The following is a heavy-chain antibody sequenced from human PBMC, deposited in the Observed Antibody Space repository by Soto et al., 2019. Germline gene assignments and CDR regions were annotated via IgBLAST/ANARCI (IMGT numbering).Heavy chain of an antibody. D-gene: IGHD3-16*01. V-gene: IGHV1-18*04. Sequence: ASVKVSCKASGYTFTGYYMHCVRQAPGQGLEWMGWISPYSGNTHYASKVQGRLTMTTDTSTSTAYMDLGSLTSDDTAVYYCAMVDNYVTPTPQDVWGQGTTVTVSS. J-gene: IGHJ6*02. CDR3: AMVDNYVTPTPQDV. CDR1: GYTFTGYY. CDR2: ISPYSGNT.